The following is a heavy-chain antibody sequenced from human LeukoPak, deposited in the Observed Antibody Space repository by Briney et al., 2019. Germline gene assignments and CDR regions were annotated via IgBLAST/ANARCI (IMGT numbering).Heavy chain of an antibody. D-gene: IGHD3-22*01. J-gene: IGHJ1*01. CDR2: IWYDGSNK. V-gene: IGHV3-33*01. CDR3: ARDHGSEITTPEYFQH. CDR1: GFSFSSYG. Sequence: PGGSLRLSCAASGFSFSSYGMHWVRQAPGKGLEWVAVIWYDGSNKYYADSVKGRFTISRDNSKNTLYLQMNSLRAEDTAVYYCARDHGSEITTPEYFQHWGQGTLVTVSS.